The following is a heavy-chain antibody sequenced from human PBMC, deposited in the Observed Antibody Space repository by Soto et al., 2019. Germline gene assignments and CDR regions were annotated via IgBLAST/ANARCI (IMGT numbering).Heavy chain of an antibody. CDR3: TRETVAGITGLDY. Sequence: GGSLRLSCAASGFNVGAFAVNWVRQAPGKGLEWVSGISVSDAFIYYADSVRGRFSISRDASENILYLQMNSLRVDDTALYYCTRETVAGITGLDYWGPGTLVTV. CDR2: ISVSDAFI. J-gene: IGHJ4*02. CDR1: GFNVGAFA. V-gene: IGHV3-23*01. D-gene: IGHD1-20*01.